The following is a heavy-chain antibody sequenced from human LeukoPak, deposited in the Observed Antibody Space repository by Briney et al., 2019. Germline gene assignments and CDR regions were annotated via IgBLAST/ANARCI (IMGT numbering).Heavy chain of an antibody. CDR3: AKDVRRCNGACT. V-gene: IGHV3-33*06. CDR2: IWFDGSNK. J-gene: IGHJ5*02. D-gene: IGHD2-8*01. CDR1: GFTFSTYG. Sequence: GRSLRLSCEASGFTFSTYGMHWIRQAPGKGLEWVAVIWFDGSNKYYGDSVKGRFTISRDNSKNTLSLQMNSLRVEDTAIYYCAKDVRRCNGACTWGQGTLVTVSS.